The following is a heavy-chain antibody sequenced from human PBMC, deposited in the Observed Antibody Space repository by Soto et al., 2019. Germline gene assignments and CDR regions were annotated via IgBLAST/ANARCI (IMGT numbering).Heavy chain of an antibody. D-gene: IGHD5-12*01. CDR3: ARHRTYSGYDFNY. CDR2: TKGDGDIT. J-gene: IGHJ4*02. V-gene: IGHV3-23*01. CDR1: GFTFSSHA. Sequence: EVQLLESGGDLVQPGGSLRLSCAASGFTFSSHAMSWVRQAPGKGLEWVSSTKGDGDITYYADSVKGRFTISRDNSKNTLSLHMNSLRAEDTAVYYCARHRTYSGYDFNYWGQGTLVTVSS.